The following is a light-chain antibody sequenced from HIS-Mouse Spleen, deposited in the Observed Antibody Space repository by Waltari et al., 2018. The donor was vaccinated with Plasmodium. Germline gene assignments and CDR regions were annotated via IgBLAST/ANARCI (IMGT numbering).Light chain of an antibody. V-gene: IGKV3-20*01. Sequence: EIVLTQSPGTLSLSPGERATLSCRASQSVSSSYLAWYQQKPGQAPRLLILGSASRATGIPDRFSGSGSGTDFTLTISRLEPEDFAVYYCQQYGSSPITFGQGTRLEIK. J-gene: IGKJ5*01. CDR2: GSA. CDR3: QQYGSSPIT. CDR1: QSVSSSY.